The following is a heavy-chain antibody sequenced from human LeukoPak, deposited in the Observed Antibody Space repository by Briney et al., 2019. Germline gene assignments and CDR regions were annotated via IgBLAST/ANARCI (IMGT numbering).Heavy chain of an antibody. CDR1: GVSISSGSNY. J-gene: IGHJ1*01. Sequence: PSETLSLTCSVSGVSISSGSNYWGWIRQPPGKTLEWIGSIYSSGSTHYNPSLKSRVIILIDTAKNHFSLNLSSVTAADTAVYYCARHVLSYRNYAGPKQYFQEWGQAPWSPSPQ. CDR2: IYSSGST. CDR3: ARHVLSYRNYAGPKQYFQE. D-gene: IGHD4-11*01. V-gene: IGHV4-39*01.